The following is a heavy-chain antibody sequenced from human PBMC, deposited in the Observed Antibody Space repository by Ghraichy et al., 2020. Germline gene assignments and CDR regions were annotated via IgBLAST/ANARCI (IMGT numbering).Heavy chain of an antibody. J-gene: IGHJ6*02. D-gene: IGHD2-2*01. CDR3: ARDVVPSATKYGLDV. Sequence: SETLPLTCTVSGGSISSYYWNWIRQPPGKGLEWIGYIYYSGSTNYNSSLKSRVTISVDPSKNQFSLKLSSVTAADTAVYYCARDVVPSATKYGLDVRGQGTTVTVSS. V-gene: IGHV4-59*01. CDR2: IYYSGST. CDR1: GGSISSYY.